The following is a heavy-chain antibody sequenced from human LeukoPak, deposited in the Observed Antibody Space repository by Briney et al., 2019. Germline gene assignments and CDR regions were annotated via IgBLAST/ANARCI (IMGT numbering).Heavy chain of an antibody. V-gene: IGHV4-55*02. D-gene: IGHD1/OR15-1a*01. Sequence: PGGSLRLSCAASGFTFSSYAMHWVRQAPGKGLEWIGTHSHSGSAYYNPSLRSRITMSLDTSENQLSLKLYSVTAADTAIYYCARYQTGTMFAVWGQGTLVTISS. CDR2: HSHSGSA. CDR1: GFTFSSYA. CDR3: ARYQTGTMFAV. J-gene: IGHJ4*02.